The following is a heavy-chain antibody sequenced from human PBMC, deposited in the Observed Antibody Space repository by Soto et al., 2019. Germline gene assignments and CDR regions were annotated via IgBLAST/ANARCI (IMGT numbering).Heavy chain of an antibody. V-gene: IGHV3-33*01. CDR2: IWYDGSNK. D-gene: IGHD7-27*01. CDR3: ARDLLGLAFDI. J-gene: IGHJ3*02. Sequence: PGGSLRLSCAASGFTFSSYVMHWVRQAPGKGLEWVAVIWYDGSNKYYADSVKGRFTISRDNSKNTLYLQMNSLRAEDTAVYYCARDLLGLAFDIWGQGTMVTVSS. CDR1: GFTFSSYV.